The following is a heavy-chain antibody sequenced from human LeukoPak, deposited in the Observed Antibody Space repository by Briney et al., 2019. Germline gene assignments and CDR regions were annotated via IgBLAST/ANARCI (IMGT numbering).Heavy chain of an antibody. CDR3: ASSGAYSSSLYWDLGAFDI. Sequence: SETLSLTCTVSGGSISSYYWSWIRQPPGKGLEWIGYIYYSGSTNYNPSLKSRVTISVDTSKNQFSLKLSSVTAADTAGYYCASSGAYSSSLYWDLGAFDIWGQGTMVTVSS. D-gene: IGHD6-13*01. J-gene: IGHJ3*02. CDR1: GGSISSYY. CDR2: IYYSGST. V-gene: IGHV4-59*01.